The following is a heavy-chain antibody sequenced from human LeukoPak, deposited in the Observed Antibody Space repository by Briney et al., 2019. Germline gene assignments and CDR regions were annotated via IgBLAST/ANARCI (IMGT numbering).Heavy chain of an antibody. CDR1: GYTFTSYG. V-gene: IGHV1-18*01. CDR2: ISAYNGNT. CDR3: ARTPSDIYAFDI. Sequence: ASVKVSCKASGYTFTSYGISWVRQAPGRGLEWMGWISAYNGNTNYAQKLQGRVTMTTDTSTSTAYMELRSLRSDDTAVYYCARTPSDIYAFDIWGQGTMVTVSS. J-gene: IGHJ3*02. D-gene: IGHD2-21*01.